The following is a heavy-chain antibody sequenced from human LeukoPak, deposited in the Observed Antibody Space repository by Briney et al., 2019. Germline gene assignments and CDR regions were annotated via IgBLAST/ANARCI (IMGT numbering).Heavy chain of an antibody. CDR3: ARRGVPAASFDY. D-gene: IGHD2-2*01. J-gene: IGHJ4*02. V-gene: IGHV4-59*08. Sequence: SETLSLTCTVSGGSISSYYWSWIWQPPGKGLEWIGYIYYSGSTNYNPSLKRRVTLSVDTSKTQFSLKLSSVTAADTAVYYCARRGVPAASFDYWGQGTLVTVSS. CDR2: IYYSGST. CDR1: GGSISSYY.